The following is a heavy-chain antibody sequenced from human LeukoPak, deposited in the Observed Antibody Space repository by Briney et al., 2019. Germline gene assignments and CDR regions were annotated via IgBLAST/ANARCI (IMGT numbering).Heavy chain of an antibody. CDR3: ARAHSSGRLNGAFDL. D-gene: IGHD3-22*01. CDR1: GFTFSSYG. CDR2: IWYDGSNK. V-gene: IGHV3-33*01. Sequence: GGSLRLSCAASGFTFSSYGMHWVRQAPGKGLEWVAVIWYDGSNKYYADSVKGRFTISTDNSKSTVYLQMNTLRPEDTAVYYCARAHSSGRLNGAFDLWGQGTTVSVSS. J-gene: IGHJ3*01.